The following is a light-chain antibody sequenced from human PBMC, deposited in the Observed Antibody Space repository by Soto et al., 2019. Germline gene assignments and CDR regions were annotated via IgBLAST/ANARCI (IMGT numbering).Light chain of an antibody. CDR3: GSWDNNLRAYV. CDR1: SSNIGNNY. V-gene: IGLV1-51*01. CDR2: ENN. Sequence: QSVLTQPPSVSAAPGQKVTISCSGSSSNIGNNYVSWYQQLPGTAPKLLIYENNKRPSGIPDRFSGSKSGTSATLGITGLQTGDEADYYCGSWDNNLRAYVFGTGTKLTVL. J-gene: IGLJ1*01.